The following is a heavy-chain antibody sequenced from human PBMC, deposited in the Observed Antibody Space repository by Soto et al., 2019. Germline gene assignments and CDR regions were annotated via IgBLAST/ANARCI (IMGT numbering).Heavy chain of an antibody. Sequence: SATQSLTCAVSGGYIIGSSGCWSRPRQPPGKGLEWIGSVYYSGSTYDNPSLKSRITISVDRSKSQFSLKLTSVTAADTAVYYCARLLSDSRGDYYFDYWGQGTLVTVSS. J-gene: IGHJ4*01. D-gene: IGHD3-22*01. CDR2: VYYSGST. CDR1: GGYIIGSSGC. V-gene: IGHV4-39*01. CDR3: ARLLSDSRGDYYFDY.